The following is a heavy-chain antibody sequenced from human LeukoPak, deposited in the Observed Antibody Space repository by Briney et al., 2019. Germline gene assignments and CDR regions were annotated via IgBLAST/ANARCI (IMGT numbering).Heavy chain of an antibody. CDR1: GYTFTSYG. D-gene: IGHD4-17*01. CDR2: ISPYNGNT. V-gene: IGHV1-18*01. Sequence: ASVKVSCKASGYTFTSYGINWVRQAPGQGLEWMGWISPYNGNTKYAEKIQRRVTITTDTSTSTAYMELRSLSSDDTAVYYCARDQRGYGDSSGASKWIAPWGQGTLVTVSS. CDR3: ARDQRGYGDSSGASKWIAP. J-gene: IGHJ5*02.